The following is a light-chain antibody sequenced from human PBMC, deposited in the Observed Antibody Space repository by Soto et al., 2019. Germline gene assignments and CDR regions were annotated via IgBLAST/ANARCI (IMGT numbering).Light chain of an antibody. V-gene: IGKV1-27*01. Sequence: DIQMTQSPSSLSASVGDGVTLTCRASQGISNYLAWYQQKPGKLPTLLIYDASTLQSGVPSRFSGSGSGTDFTLTISSLQPADVATYYCQKYNTAPWTFGQGTKVEIK. CDR1: QGISNY. CDR3: QKYNTAPWT. J-gene: IGKJ1*01. CDR2: DAS.